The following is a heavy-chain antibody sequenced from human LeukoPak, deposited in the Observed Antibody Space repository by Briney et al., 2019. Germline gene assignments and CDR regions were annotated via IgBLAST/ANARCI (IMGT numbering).Heavy chain of an antibody. V-gene: IGHV3-48*03. Sequence: GGSLRLSCAASGFTFSSHEMNWVRQAPGKGLEWVSYISSSGSTIYYADSVKGRFTISRDNAKNSLYLQMNSLRAEDTAVYYCARRTYYYGYFDYWGQGTLVTVSS. CDR1: GFTFSSHE. CDR3: ARRTYYYGYFDY. D-gene: IGHD3-10*01. CDR2: ISSSGSTI. J-gene: IGHJ4*02.